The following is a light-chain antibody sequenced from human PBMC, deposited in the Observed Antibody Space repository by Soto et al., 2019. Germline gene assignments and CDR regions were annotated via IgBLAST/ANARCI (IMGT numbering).Light chain of an antibody. Sequence: IQLTQSPSSLSASVGDRVTITCRASQGISSALAWYQQKPGKAPKLLIYDASSLESGVPSRFSGSGSGTDFTLTISSLQPEDFATYYCQQFNSITFGQGTRLEIK. CDR1: QGISSA. V-gene: IGKV1-13*02. CDR2: DAS. CDR3: QQFNSIT. J-gene: IGKJ5*01.